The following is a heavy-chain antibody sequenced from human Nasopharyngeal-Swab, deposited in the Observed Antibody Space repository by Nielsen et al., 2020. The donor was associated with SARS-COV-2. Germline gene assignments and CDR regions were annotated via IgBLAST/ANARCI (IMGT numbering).Heavy chain of an antibody. J-gene: IGHJ4*02. Sequence: SETLSLTCTVSGGSMSNFHWSWIRLSPGKGLEWMGYVYDSGSTKYNPSLNSRVTISVDTSKTQFSLKVKSVTAADTAVYFCARRLGLRAPFDYWGQGTLVTVSS. CDR1: GGSMSNFH. CDR2: VYDSGST. D-gene: IGHD5/OR15-5a*01. V-gene: IGHV4-59*08. CDR3: ARRLGLRAPFDY.